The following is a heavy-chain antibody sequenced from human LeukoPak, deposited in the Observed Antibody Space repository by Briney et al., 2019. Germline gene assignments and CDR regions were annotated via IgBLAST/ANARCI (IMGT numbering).Heavy chain of an antibody. CDR1: GFTFSDYY. CDR3: AREYGSGSCFDF. V-gene: IGHV3-11*05. J-gene: IGHJ4*02. D-gene: IGHD3-10*01. Sequence: GGSLRLPCAASGFTFSDYYMSWIRQAPGKGLERVSYISGGSRYTNYADSVKGRFTISRDNAKNSLYLQMNSLRAEDTAVYYCAREYGSGSCFDFWGQGTLVPVSS. CDR2: ISGGSRYT.